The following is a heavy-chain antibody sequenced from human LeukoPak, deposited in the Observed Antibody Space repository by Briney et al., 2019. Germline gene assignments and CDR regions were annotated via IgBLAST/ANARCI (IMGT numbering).Heavy chain of an antibody. CDR2: IRYDGSNK. J-gene: IGHJ4*02. V-gene: IGHV3-30*02. CDR3: ASGRDGYNGFDY. Sequence: PGGSLSLSCTASGFTFSSYGMHWVRQAPGKGLEWVAFIRYDGSNKYYVDSVKGRFTISRDNSKNTLYLQMNSLRAEDTAVYYCASGRDGYNGFDYWGQGTLVTVSS. CDR1: GFTFSSYG. D-gene: IGHD5-24*01.